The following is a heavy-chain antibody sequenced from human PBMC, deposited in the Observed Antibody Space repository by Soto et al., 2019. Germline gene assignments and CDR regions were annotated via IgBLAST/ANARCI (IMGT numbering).Heavy chain of an antibody. CDR1: GFTFDSSA. CDR3: ARDMSRELRYFEWLSDDGIDL. Sequence: AGGSLRLSCAASGFTFDSSALHWVRQAPGKGLQWVALISYDGRTKLYADSVKGRFTISRDNSKNTVTLQMNSLRPEDSALYYCARDMSRELRYFEWLSDDGIDLWGQGTMVTVSS. D-gene: IGHD3-9*01. J-gene: IGHJ3*01. V-gene: IGHV3-30*03. CDR2: ISYDGRTK.